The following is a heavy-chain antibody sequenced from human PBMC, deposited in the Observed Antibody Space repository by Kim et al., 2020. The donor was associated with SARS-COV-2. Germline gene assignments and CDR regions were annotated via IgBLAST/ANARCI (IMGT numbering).Heavy chain of an antibody. V-gene: IGHV3-30*18. Sequence: GGSLRLSCVASGFTFSTYGMHWVRQAPGKGLEWVAVISYDGSNKYYAESVKGRFTISRDNSKNTLYLQMNSLRAEDTAMYYCAKDQDIVVVVPTYYGMDVWGQGTTVTVSS. D-gene: IGHD2-15*01. CDR2: ISYDGSNK. CDR3: AKDQDIVVVVPTYYGMDV. J-gene: IGHJ6*02. CDR1: GFTFSTYG.